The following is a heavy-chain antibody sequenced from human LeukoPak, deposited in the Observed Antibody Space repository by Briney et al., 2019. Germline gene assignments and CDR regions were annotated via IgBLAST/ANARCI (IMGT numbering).Heavy chain of an antibody. CDR2: ISGSGGST. J-gene: IGHJ4*02. Sequence: GGSLRLSCAASGFSFSTYGMSWVRQAPGKGLEWVSAISGSGGSTNYADSVKGRFTISRDNSKNTLYLQMNSLRAEDMAVYYCARGGGALDYGGNSWSYVYFDYWGQGTLVTVSS. CDR3: ARGGGALDYGGNSWSYVYFDY. D-gene: IGHD4-23*01. CDR1: GFSFSTYG. V-gene: IGHV3-23*01.